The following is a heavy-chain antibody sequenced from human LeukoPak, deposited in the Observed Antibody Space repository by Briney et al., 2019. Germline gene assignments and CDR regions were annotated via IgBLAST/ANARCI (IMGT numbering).Heavy chain of an antibody. CDR1: GFTFSSYG. D-gene: IGHD3-16*01. V-gene: IGHV3-33*06. J-gene: IGHJ4*02. Sequence: DPGGSLRLSCAASGFTFSSYGMHWVRQAPGKGLEWVAVIWYDGSNKYYADSVKGRFTISRDNSKNTLYLQMNSLRAEDTAVYYCAKDPSSEGGGLFDYWGQGTLVTVSS. CDR2: IWYDGSNK. CDR3: AKDPSSEGGGLFDY.